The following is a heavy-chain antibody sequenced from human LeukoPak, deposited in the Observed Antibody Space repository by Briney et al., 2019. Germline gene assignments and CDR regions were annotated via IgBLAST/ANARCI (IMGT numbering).Heavy chain of an antibody. CDR3: ARVGDYYDTSGYLPLTY. CDR2: ISAYNGNT. J-gene: IGHJ4*02. CDR1: GYTFTSYG. D-gene: IGHD3-22*01. V-gene: IGHV1-18*01. Sequence: GSVKVSCKASGYTFTSYGISWVRQAPGQGLEWMGWISAYNGNTNYAQKLQGRVTMTTDTYMELRSLRSDDTAVYYCARVGDYYDTSGYLPLTYWGQGTLVTVSS.